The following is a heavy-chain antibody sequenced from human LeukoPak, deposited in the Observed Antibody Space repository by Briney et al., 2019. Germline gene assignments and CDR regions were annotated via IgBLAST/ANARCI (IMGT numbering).Heavy chain of an antibody. CDR3: ARERGFGQADV. D-gene: IGHD3-10*01. Sequence: PGGSLTLSCAASGFTFSGYWMSWLRQAPGKGLEWVANIKQDGGEKYYVDSVKGRFTISRDNAKNSLYLQMNSLRAEDTAVYYCARERGFGQADVWGKGTTVTVSS. J-gene: IGHJ6*03. CDR2: IKQDGGEK. CDR1: GFTFSGYW. V-gene: IGHV3-7*01.